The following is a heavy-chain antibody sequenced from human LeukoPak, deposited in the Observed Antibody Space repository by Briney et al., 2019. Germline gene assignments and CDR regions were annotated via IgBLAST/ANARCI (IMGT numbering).Heavy chain of an antibody. J-gene: IGHJ4*02. V-gene: IGHV3-11*01. Sequence: GGSLRLSCAASGFTFSDYYMSWIRQAPGRGLEWVSYIGSSGSSIYYADSVKGRFTISRDNAKNSLYLQMNSLRAEDTAVYYCARVHAGIAAAGAVGYWGQGTLVTVSS. D-gene: IGHD6-13*01. CDR2: IGSSGSSI. CDR3: ARVHAGIAAAGAVGY. CDR1: GFTFSDYY.